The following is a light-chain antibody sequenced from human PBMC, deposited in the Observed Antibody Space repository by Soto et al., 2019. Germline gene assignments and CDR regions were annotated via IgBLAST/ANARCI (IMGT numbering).Light chain of an antibody. V-gene: IGKV3-20*01. CDR2: GAS. Sequence: EIVFTPSPVTLSLSPGERATLSCRASQSVSSSYLAWYQQKPGQAPRLLVYGASSRATVIPDRFSGSGSGTDFTLTISRLEPEDFAVYYCQQYGSSRTIGQGTKVDIK. CDR1: QSVSSSY. CDR3: QQYGSSRT. J-gene: IGKJ1*01.